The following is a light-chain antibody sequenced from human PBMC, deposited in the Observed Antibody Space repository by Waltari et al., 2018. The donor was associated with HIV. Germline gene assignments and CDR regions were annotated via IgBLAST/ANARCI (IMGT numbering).Light chain of an antibody. CDR2: GAS. Sequence: EIVMTQSPATLSVSPRARATLPCRASQSVSSNLACYQQIPGQAPRPLICGASTRATGIPARFSGSGSGTEFTLTISSLQSEDFAVYYCQQYNNWPRTFGQGTKVEIK. J-gene: IGKJ1*01. V-gene: IGKV3-15*01. CDR1: QSVSSN. CDR3: QQYNNWPRT.